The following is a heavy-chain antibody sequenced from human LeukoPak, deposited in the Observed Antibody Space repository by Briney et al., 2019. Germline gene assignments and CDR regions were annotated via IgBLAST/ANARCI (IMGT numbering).Heavy chain of an antibody. D-gene: IGHD3-9*01. J-gene: IGHJ4*02. V-gene: IGHV4-59*01. CDR1: GGSISSYY. Sequence: SETLSLTCTVSGGSISSYYWSWIRQPPGKGLEWIGYIYYSGSTNYNPSLKSRVTISVDTSKNQFSLKLSSVTAADTAVYYRARDYYDILTGYSNFDYWGQGTLVTVSS. CDR2: IYYSGST. CDR3: ARDYYDILTGYSNFDY.